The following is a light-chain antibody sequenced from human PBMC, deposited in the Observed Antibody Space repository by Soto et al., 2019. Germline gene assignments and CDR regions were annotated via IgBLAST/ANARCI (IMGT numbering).Light chain of an antibody. CDR3: QQYNNSPPT. CDR1: QSVSSY. CDR2: GAS. Sequence: EIVMTQSPATLSVSPGERATLSCRASQSVSSYLAWYQQKPGQGPRLLIYGASNRATGIPARFSGSGSATDFTLTISSLQSEDFVLYYCQQYNNSPPTFGQAPKVQIK. J-gene: IGKJ1*01. V-gene: IGKV3-15*01.